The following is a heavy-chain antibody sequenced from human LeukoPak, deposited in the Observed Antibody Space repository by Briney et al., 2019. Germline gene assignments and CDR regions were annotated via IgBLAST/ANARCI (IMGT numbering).Heavy chain of an antibody. Sequence: ASVKVSCKATGYTFIIHGISWVRQAPGQGLGWMGWISPYNGNTNYAQSLQGRVTMTTDTSTSTVYMELRSLTSDDTAVYYCGRDFMSMIPSAPGIWGQGTKVTVSS. CDR2: ISPYNGNT. CDR1: GYTFIIHG. D-gene: IGHD3-22*01. J-gene: IGHJ3*02. V-gene: IGHV1-18*01. CDR3: GRDFMSMIPSAPGI.